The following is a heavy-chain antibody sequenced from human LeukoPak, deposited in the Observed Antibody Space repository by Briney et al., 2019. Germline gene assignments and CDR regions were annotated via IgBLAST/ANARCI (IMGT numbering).Heavy chain of an antibody. D-gene: IGHD2/OR15-2a*01. J-gene: IGHJ4*02. CDR1: GFTFSTYE. CDR2: ISRSGATT. CDR3: ARALLAPYYFDY. Sequence: PGGSLRLSCTASGFTFSTYEFQWVRQAPEKGLEWVAYISRSGATTYYADSVKGRFTISRDNAKNTLYLQMNSLRAEDTAVYYCARALLAPYYFDYWGQGALVTVSS. V-gene: IGHV3-48*03.